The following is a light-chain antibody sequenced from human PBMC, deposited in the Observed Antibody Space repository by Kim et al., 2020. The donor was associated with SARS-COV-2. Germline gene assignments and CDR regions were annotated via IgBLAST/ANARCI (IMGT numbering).Light chain of an antibody. J-gene: IGKJ4*01. CDR2: DAS. Sequence: DIQMTQSPSSLSASVGDRVTITCQASYGVRNYLNWYQHKPGKAPKLLIYDASNLETGVPSRFSGSGSGTDFTFTISSLQPEDIATYYCQQYDNHPLTFGGGTKVDIK. CDR1: YGVRNY. CDR3: QQYDNHPLT. V-gene: IGKV1-33*01.